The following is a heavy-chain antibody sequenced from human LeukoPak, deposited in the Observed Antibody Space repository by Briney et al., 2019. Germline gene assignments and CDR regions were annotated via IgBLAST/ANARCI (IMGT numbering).Heavy chain of an antibody. D-gene: IGHD2-2*01. CDR2: ITGSGGNT. Sequence: GGSLRLSCAASGFTFSTYGMGWVRQAPGKGLEWVSTITGSGGNTYYADSVKGRFTISRDNSKNTLYLQMNSLRAEDTAVYYCARDGGYCSSTSCPGGFDYWGQGTLVTVSS. CDR3: ARDGGYCSSTSCPGGFDY. CDR1: GFTFSTYG. V-gene: IGHV3-23*01. J-gene: IGHJ4*02.